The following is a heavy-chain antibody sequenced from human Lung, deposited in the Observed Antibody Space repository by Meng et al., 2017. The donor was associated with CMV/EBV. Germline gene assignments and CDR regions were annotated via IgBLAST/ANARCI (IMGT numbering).Heavy chain of an antibody. Sequence: SETLSLXCTVSGGSISSSSYYWGWIRQPPGRGLEWIGTIYYSGSTYYNPSLKSRVTISLDTSKNQFSLKLSSVTAADTAVYYCAREGTMVRGVYYYYYGMDVWGKGTTVPFSS. CDR1: GGSISSSSYY. CDR3: AREGTMVRGVYYYYYGMDV. J-gene: IGHJ6*04. CDR2: IYYSGST. V-gene: IGHV4-39*07. D-gene: IGHD3-10*01.